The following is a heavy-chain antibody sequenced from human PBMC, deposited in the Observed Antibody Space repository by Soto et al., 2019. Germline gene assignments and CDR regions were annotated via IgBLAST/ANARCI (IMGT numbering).Heavy chain of an antibody. Sequence: SLRLSCSASGFTFSSYAMHWVRQAPGKGLEYVSAISSNGGSTYYADSVKGRFTISRDNSKNTLYLQMSSLRAEDTAVYYCVKEVGIAAAGRGGFDPWGQGTLVTVSS. V-gene: IGHV3-64D*06. CDR1: GFTFSSYA. J-gene: IGHJ5*02. CDR2: ISSNGGST. CDR3: VKEVGIAAAGRGGFDP. D-gene: IGHD6-13*01.